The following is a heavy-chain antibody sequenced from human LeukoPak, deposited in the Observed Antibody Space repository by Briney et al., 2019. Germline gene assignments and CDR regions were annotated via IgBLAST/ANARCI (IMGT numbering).Heavy chain of an antibody. V-gene: IGHV3-30*02. J-gene: IGHJ4*02. D-gene: IGHD1-7*01. CDR2: IWYDGRNK. CDR1: GLTLSHHG. Sequence: PGGSLRLSCTTSGLTLSHHGMHWFRQAPGRGLEWVAFIWYDGRNKNYADYVKGRFILSRDNSKNMVYLQMNSLRVEDTAVYHCVTGSSGTNLLVYFDSWGQGTLVTVSS. CDR3: VTGSSGTNLLVYFDS.